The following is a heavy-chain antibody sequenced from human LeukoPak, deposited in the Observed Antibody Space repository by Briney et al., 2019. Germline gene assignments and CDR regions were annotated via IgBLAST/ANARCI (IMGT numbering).Heavy chain of an antibody. CDR3: ARDLPWPAGYCSSTSCYRGYFGY. J-gene: IGHJ4*02. CDR2: INPNSGGT. V-gene: IGHV1-2*02. Sequence: VASVKVSCKASGYTFTGYYMHWVRQAPGRGLEWMGWINPNSGGTNYAQKFQGRVTMTRDTSISTAYMELSRLRSDDTAVYYCARDLPWPAGYCSSTSCYRGYFGYWGQGTLVTVSS. D-gene: IGHD2-2*02. CDR1: GYTFTGYY.